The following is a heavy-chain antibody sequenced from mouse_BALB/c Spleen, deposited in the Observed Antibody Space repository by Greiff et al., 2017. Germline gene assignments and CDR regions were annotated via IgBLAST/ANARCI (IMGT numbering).Heavy chain of an antibody. CDR1: GFTFSSFG. CDR2: ISSGSSTI. CDR3: ASTARATWDAMDY. V-gene: IGHV5-17*02. Sequence: EVKVVESGGGLVQPGGSRKLSCAASGFTFSSFGMHWVRQAPEKGLEWVAYISSGSSTIYYADTVKGRFTISRDNPKNTLFLQMTSLRSEDTAMYYCASTARATWDAMDYWGQGTSVTVSS. D-gene: IGHD3-1*01. J-gene: IGHJ4*01.